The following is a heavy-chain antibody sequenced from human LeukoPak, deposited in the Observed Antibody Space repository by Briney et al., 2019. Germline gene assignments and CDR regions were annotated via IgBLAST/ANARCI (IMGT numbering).Heavy chain of an antibody. CDR2: IYYSGST. D-gene: IGHD2-15*01. J-gene: IGHJ5*02. CDR1: GGSISSYY. V-gene: IGHV4-59*01. CDR3: ARDRGGYCSGGSCYWFDP. Sequence: PSETLSLTCTVPGGSISSYYWSWLRQPPGKGLEWVGYIYYSGSTNYNPSLKSRVIISVDTSKNQFSLKLSSVTAADTAVYYCARDRGGYCSGGSCYWFDPWGQGTLVTVSS.